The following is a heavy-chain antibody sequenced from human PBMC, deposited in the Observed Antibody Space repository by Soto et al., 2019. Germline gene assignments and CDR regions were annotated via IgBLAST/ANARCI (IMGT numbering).Heavy chain of an antibody. D-gene: IGHD2-21*02. CDR2: IKQDGSEK. CDR1: GFTFSSYA. J-gene: IGHJ5*02. Sequence: GGSLRLSCAASGFTFSSYAMSWVRQAPGKGLEWVANIKQDGSEKYYVDSVKGRFTISRDNAKNSLYLQMNSLRAEDTAVYYCARSPYCGGNCYFNWFDPWGQGTLVTVSS. CDR3: ARSPYCGGNCYFNWFDP. V-gene: IGHV3-7*03.